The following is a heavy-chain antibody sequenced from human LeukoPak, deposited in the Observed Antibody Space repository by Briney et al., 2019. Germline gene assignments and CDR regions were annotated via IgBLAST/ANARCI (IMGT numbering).Heavy chain of an antibody. V-gene: IGHV4-59*01. CDR2: IYYSGST. Sequence: SATLSLTCTVSGGSISSYYWSWIRQPPGKGLEWIGYIYYSGSTNYTHSLKSRVTISVDTSKNQFSLKLSSVTAADTAVYYCAREGAANDAFDIWGQGTMVTVSS. CDR3: AREGAANDAFDI. D-gene: IGHD3-16*01. J-gene: IGHJ3*02. CDR1: GGSISSYY.